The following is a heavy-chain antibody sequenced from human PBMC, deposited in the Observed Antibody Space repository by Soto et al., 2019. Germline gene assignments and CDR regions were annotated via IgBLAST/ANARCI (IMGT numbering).Heavy chain of an antibody. J-gene: IGHJ4*02. Sequence: SETLSLTCTVSGGSISSYYWSWIRQPPGKGLEWIGYIYYSGSTNYNPSLKSRVTISVDTPKNQFSLKLSSVTAADTAVYYCARVPVGGLELIFDYWGQGTLVTVSS. CDR3: ARVPVGGLELIFDY. V-gene: IGHV4-59*01. D-gene: IGHD1-7*01. CDR1: GGSISSYY. CDR2: IYYSGST.